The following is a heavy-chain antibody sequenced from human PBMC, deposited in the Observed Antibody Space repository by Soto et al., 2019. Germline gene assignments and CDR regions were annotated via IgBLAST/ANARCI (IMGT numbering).Heavy chain of an antibody. J-gene: IGHJ5*02. CDR3: ARDSVDGYDILTGYHMYNWFDP. CDR1: GGTFSSYA. CDR2: IIPIFGTA. D-gene: IGHD3-9*01. Sequence: ASVKVSCKASGGTFSSYAISWVRQAPGQGLEWMGGIIPIFGTANYAQKFQGRVTITADESTSTAYMELSSLRSEDTAVYYCARDSVDGYDILTGYHMYNWFDPWGQGTLVTVSS. V-gene: IGHV1-69*13.